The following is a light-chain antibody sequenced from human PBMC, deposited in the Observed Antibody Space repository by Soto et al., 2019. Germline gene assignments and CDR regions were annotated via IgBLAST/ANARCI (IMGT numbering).Light chain of an antibody. CDR2: KAS. CDR3: QQYNSYSWT. V-gene: IGKV1-5*03. J-gene: IGKJ1*01. CDR1: QSITTW. Sequence: DIQMTQSPSTLSAFVGDRVTITCRASQSITTWLAWYQQKPGKAPKVLIHKASSLKSGVPSRFSGSGSGTEITLTISSLQPDDIATYYCQQYNSYSWTFGQGTKVEIK.